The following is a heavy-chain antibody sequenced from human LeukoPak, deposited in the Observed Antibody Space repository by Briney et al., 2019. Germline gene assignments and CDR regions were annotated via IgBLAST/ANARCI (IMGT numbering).Heavy chain of an antibody. Sequence: GGYLRRSCAASGFAFTPWMTWVRQAPGKGLEWVANIDRDGTRQNYVDSVKGRFTISRDNAKKSLYLQMNSLRAEDAAVYYCARDQSPTMYYGDSPVYHDALDLWGQGTTVTVSP. CDR1: GFAFTPW. CDR3: ARDQSPTMYYGDSPVYHDALDL. CDR2: IDRDGTRQ. V-gene: IGHV3-7*01. J-gene: IGHJ3*01. D-gene: IGHD2-8*01.